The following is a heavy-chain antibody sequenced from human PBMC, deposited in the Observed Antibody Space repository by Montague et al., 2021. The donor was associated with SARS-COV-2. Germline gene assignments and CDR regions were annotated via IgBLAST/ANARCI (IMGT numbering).Heavy chain of an antibody. D-gene: IGHD2-8*01. J-gene: IGHJ2*01. Sequence: SETLSLTCTVSGGSINHYWSWIRQLPGKGLEWIGYIYYDGSSNYNPSLRSRVTISMQTSRNQVSLRLSSVTAADTALYYCARSQWHNWYFDLWGRGALVTVSS. CDR3: ARSQWHNWYFDL. CDR1: GGSINHY. CDR2: IYYDGSS. V-gene: IGHV4-59*11.